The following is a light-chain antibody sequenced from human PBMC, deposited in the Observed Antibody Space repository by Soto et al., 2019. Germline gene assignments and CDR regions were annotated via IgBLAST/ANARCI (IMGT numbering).Light chain of an antibody. V-gene: IGKV3D-20*02. CDR2: VAS. CDR3: HQYNNWPPLT. CDR1: QSISSSF. J-gene: IGKJ4*01. Sequence: EIVLTQSPVTLSLSPGERATLSCRASQSISSSFLAWYQQKPGQAPRLVMFVASSRATDIPDRFSGSGSGTDFTLTISSLQSEDFAVYDCHQYNNWPPLTFGGGTKVEIK.